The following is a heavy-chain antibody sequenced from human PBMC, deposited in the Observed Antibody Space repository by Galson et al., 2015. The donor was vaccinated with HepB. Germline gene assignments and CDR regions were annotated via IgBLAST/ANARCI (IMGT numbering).Heavy chain of an antibody. CDR2: INPNSGGT. CDR3: ARGDFIAALTVGAFDI. CDR1: GGTFSSYY. J-gene: IGHJ3*02. V-gene: IGHV1-2*04. D-gene: IGHD6-6*01. Sequence: SVKVSCKASGGTFSSYYMHWVRQAPGQGLEWMGWINPNSGGTNYAQKFQGWVTMTRDTSISTAYMELSRLRSDDTAVYYCARGDFIAALTVGAFDIWGQGTMVTVSS.